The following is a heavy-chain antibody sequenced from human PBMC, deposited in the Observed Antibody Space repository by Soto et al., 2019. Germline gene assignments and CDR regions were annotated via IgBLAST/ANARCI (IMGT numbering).Heavy chain of an antibody. Sequence: SETLSLTCTVSGGSVSSGSYYWSWIRQPPGKGLEWIGYIYYSGSTNYNPSLKSRVTISVDTSKNQFSLKLSSVTAADTAVYYCARFSWIQLWPAFDHWGQGTLVTVSS. J-gene: IGHJ4*02. CDR1: GGSVSSGSYY. CDR3: ARFSWIQLWPAFDH. D-gene: IGHD5-18*01. CDR2: IYYSGST. V-gene: IGHV4-61*01.